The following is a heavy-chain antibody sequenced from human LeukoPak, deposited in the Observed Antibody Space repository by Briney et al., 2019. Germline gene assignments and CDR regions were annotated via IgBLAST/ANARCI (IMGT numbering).Heavy chain of an antibody. CDR3: ASSETTVVTSIDY. Sequence: PGRSLRLSCAASGFTFSSYAMHWVRQAPGKGLEWVAVISYDGSNKYYADSVKGRFTISRDNSKNTLYLQMNSLRAEDTAVFYCASSETTVVTSIDYWGQGTLVTVSS. J-gene: IGHJ4*02. V-gene: IGHV3-30*01. D-gene: IGHD4-23*01. CDR1: GFTFSSYA. CDR2: ISYDGSNK.